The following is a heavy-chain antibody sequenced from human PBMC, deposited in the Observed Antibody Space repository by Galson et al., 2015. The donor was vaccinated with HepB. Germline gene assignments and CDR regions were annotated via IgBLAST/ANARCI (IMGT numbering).Heavy chain of an antibody. CDR3: AKEAMLGATPHYFDY. CDR1: GFSFTKYS. J-gene: IGHJ4*02. CDR2: ITGGGGRT. D-gene: IGHD3-16*01. Sequence: SLRLSCATSGFSFTKYSMSWVRQAPGKGLQWVSAITGGGGRTYYADSLKGRFTTSSDSTRNTVFLPMTSMRVDDAAVYYCAKEAMLGATPHYFDYLGQGTLVTVAS. V-gene: IGHV3-23*01.